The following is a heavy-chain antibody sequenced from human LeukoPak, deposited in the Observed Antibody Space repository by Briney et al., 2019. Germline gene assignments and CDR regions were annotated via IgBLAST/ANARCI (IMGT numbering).Heavy chain of an antibody. Sequence: PGGSLRLSCAASGFTFSSYSMNWVRQAPGKGLEWVSSIRSSSSYIYYADSVKGRFTISRDNAKNSLYLQMNSLRAEDTAVYYCARDRYYYDSSGNFDYWGQGTLVTVSS. J-gene: IGHJ4*02. D-gene: IGHD3-22*01. V-gene: IGHV3-21*01. CDR1: GFTFSSYS. CDR2: IRSSSSYI. CDR3: ARDRYYYDSSGNFDY.